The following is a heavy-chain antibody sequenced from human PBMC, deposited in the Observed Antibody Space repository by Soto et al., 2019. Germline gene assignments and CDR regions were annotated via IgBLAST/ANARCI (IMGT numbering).Heavy chain of an antibody. CDR1: GGSFSGYY. CDR3: ARGRGDYDFWSGYYNRWFDP. CDR2: INHSGST. Sequence: LSLTCAVYGGSFSGYYWSWIRQPPGKGLEWIGEINHSGSTNYNPSLKSRVTISVDTSKNQFSLKLSSVTAADTAVYYCARGRGDYDFWSGYYNRWFDPWGQGTLVTVSS. J-gene: IGHJ5*02. V-gene: IGHV4-34*01. D-gene: IGHD3-3*01.